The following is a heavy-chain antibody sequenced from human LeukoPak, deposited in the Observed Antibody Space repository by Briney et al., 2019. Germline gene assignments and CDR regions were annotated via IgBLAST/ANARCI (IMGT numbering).Heavy chain of an antibody. D-gene: IGHD3-16*01. Sequence: GESLRLSCATSGFSFNRRGMNWVRHPPGKGLEWVSYISPRSETIYYAESVKGRFTVSRDDSKDSLYLQMHTLRAEDTAVYYCARIDGPTVFTYYMDLWGKGATVNVAS. CDR2: ISPRSETI. CDR3: ARIDGPTVFTYYMDL. V-gene: IGHV3-48*04. J-gene: IGHJ6*03. CDR1: GFSFNRRG.